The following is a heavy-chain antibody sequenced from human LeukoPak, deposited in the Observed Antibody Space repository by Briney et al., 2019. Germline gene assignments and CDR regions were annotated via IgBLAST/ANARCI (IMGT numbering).Heavy chain of an antibody. CDR3: ARLGYGSGSYYKRDFDY. J-gene: IGHJ4*02. CDR2: INHSGST. CDR1: GGSFSGYY. D-gene: IGHD3-10*01. Sequence: SETLSLTCAVYGGSFSGYYWSWIRQPPGKGLEWIGEINHSGSTNYNPSLKSRVTISVDTSKNQFSLKLSSVTAADTAVYYCARLGYGSGSYYKRDFDYWGQGTLVTVSS. V-gene: IGHV4-34*01.